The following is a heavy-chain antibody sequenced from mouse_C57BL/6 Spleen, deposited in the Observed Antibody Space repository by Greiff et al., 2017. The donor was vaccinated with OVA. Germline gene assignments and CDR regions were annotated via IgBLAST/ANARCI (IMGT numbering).Heavy chain of an antibody. J-gene: IGHJ1*03. D-gene: IGHD1-1*01. V-gene: IGHV3-8*01. CDR2: ISYSGST. CDR3: ARCPITTVVATFWYFDV. Sequence: EVKVVESGPGLAKPSQTLSLTCSVTGYSITSDYWNWIRKFPGNKLEYMGYISYSGSTYYNPSLKSRISITRDTSKNQYYLQLNSVTTEDTATYYCARCPITTVVATFWYFDVWGTGTTVTVSS. CDR1: GYSITSDY.